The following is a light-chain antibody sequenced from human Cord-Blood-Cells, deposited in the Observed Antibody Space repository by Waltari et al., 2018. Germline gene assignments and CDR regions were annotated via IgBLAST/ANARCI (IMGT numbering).Light chain of an antibody. CDR1: QSVSSY. CDR3: QQRSIT. CDR2: DAS. V-gene: IGKV3-11*01. J-gene: IGKJ4*01. Sequence: ELVLTQSPATLSLAPGDSATLSCTPSQSVSSYLAWYQQKPGQAPRLLIYDASNRATGIPARFSGSGSETDFTLTISSLEPEDFAVYYCQQRSITFGGGTKVEIK.